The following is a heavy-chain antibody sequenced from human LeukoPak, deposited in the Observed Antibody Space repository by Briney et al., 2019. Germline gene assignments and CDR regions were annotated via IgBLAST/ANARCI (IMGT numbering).Heavy chain of an antibody. Sequence: ASVKVSCKASGYTFTGYYMHWVRQAPGQGLEWMGWINPNSGGTKYEQKFQGRVTMTRDTSISTAYMELSRLRSDDTAVYYCASSTLGELSLTEYFQHWGQGTLVTVSS. J-gene: IGHJ1*01. D-gene: IGHD3-10*01. CDR2: INPNSGGT. CDR1: GYTFTGYY. V-gene: IGHV1-2*02. CDR3: ASSTLGELSLTEYFQH.